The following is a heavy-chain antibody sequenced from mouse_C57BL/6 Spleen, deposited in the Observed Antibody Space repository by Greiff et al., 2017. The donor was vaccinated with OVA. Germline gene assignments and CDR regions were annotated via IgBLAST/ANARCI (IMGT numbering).Heavy chain of an antibody. V-gene: IGHV1-52*01. CDR2: IDPSDSET. Sequence: QVQLQQPGAELVRPGSSVKLSCKASGYTFTSYWMHWVKQRPIQGLEWIGNIDPSDSETHYNQKFKDKATLTVDKSSSTAYMQLSSLTSEDSAVYYCAKDYGYAYYFDYWGQGTTLTVSS. CDR3: AKDYGYAYYFDY. CDR1: GYTFTSYW. J-gene: IGHJ2*01. D-gene: IGHD2-2*01.